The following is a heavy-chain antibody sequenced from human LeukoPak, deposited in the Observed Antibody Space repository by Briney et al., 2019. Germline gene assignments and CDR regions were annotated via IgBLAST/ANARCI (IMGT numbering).Heavy chain of an antibody. J-gene: IGHJ4*02. V-gene: IGHV1-69*05. CDR1: GGTFSSYA. CDR3: AREVGDFWSGYYTTFDY. Sequence: GSSVKVSCKASGGTFSSYAISWVRQAPGQGLEWMGRIIPIFGTANYAQKFQGRVTITTDESTSTAYMELSSLRSEDTAVYYCAREVGDFWSGYYTTFDYWGQGTLVTVSS. D-gene: IGHD3-3*01. CDR2: IIPIFGTA.